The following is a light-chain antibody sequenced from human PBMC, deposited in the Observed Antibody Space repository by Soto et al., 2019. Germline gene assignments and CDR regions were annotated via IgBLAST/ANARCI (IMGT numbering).Light chain of an antibody. Sequence: DIQMTQSPSSLSASVGDRVTITCRASQSISSYLNWYQQKPGKAPKLLIYAASSLQSGVPSRFSGSGSGTDFTLTISSLQPEDFATYYCQQSYSTPERSWTFGQGTKVDIK. CDR2: AAS. CDR3: QQSYSTPERSWT. J-gene: IGKJ1*01. CDR1: QSISSY. V-gene: IGKV1-39*01.